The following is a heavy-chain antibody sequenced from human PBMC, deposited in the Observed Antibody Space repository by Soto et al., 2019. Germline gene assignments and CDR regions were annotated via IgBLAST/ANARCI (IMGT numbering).Heavy chain of an antibody. CDR2: NSSSGNYA. D-gene: IGHD3-10*01. V-gene: IGHV3-11*06. CDR1: GFTFSDYY. J-gene: IGHJ4*02. CDR3: ARSSGSYWWEFDY. Sequence: QVQLVESGGGLVKPAGSLRLSCAASGFTFSDYYMSWIRQAPGKGLEWISYNSSSGNYADYADSMKGRFSISRDNAKNSLYLQVHSLRAEDTAVYYCARSSGSYWWEFDYWGQGTLVTVSS.